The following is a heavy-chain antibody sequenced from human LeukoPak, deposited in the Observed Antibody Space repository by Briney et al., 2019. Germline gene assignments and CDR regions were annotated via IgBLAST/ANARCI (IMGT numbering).Heavy chain of an antibody. V-gene: IGHV3-53*01. Sequence: GGSLRLSCAVSGLSVTTNYITWVRQAPRKGLEWVSIIYSGGSKYYADSVKGRFTISRDTSKNTVYLQMNSLTAEDTAVYYCARDPMYSGKSIDIWGQGTMFIVSS. D-gene: IGHD1-26*01. J-gene: IGHJ3*02. CDR2: IYSGGSK. CDR1: GLSVTTNY. CDR3: ARDPMYSGKSIDI.